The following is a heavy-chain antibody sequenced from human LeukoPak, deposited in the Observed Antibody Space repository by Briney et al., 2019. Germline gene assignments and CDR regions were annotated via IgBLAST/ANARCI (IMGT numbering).Heavy chain of an antibody. CDR3: AANPAAKYCSGGSCYSDWDY. V-gene: IGHV3-23*01. CDR2: ISWNSGNI. J-gene: IGHJ4*02. CDR1: GFNFNAAW. D-gene: IGHD2-15*01. Sequence: GGSLRLSCAASGFNFNAAWMSWVRQAPGKGLEWVSGISWNSGNIGYADSVKGRFTISRDNSKNTLYLQMNSLRAEDTAVYYCAANPAAKYCSGGSCYSDWDYWGQGTLVTVSS.